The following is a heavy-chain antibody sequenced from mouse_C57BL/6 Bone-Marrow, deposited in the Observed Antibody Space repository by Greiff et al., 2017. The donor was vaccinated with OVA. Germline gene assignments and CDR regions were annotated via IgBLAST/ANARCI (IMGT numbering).Heavy chain of an antibody. CDR3: AQTMRISAESRDY. V-gene: IGHV1-19*01. J-gene: IGHJ2*01. Sequence: VQLQQSGPVLVKPGASVKMSCKASGYTFTDYYMNWVKQSHGTSLEWIGVINPYNGGTSYNQKFKGKATLTVAKSSSTAYMELTSMTYEDSEVYYSAQTMRISAESRDYGGQGTTLTVSS. CDR2: INPYNGGT. D-gene: IGHD1-1*01. CDR1: GYTFTDYY.